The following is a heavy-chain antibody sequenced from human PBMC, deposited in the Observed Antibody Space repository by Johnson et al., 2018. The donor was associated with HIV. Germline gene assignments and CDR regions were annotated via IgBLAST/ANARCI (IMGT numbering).Heavy chain of an antibody. V-gene: IGHV3-30*14. CDR1: GFTFDDYA. J-gene: IGHJ3*02. D-gene: IGHD4-17*01. CDR3: ARDTFAGAYGDWPDAFDI. CDR2: ISYDGSNK. Sequence: VQLVESGGVVVQPGGSLRLSCAASGFTFDDYAMHWVRQAPGKGLEWVAVISYDGSNKYYADSVKGRFTISRDNSKNTLYLQMNSLTVEDTAVYYCARDTFAGAYGDWPDAFDIWGQGTMVTVSS.